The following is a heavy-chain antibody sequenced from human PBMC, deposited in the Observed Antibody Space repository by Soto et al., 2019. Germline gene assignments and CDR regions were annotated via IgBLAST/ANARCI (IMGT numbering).Heavy chain of an antibody. CDR2: INPSGGST. Sequence: ASVKVSCKASGYTFTSYYMHWVRQAPGQGLEWMGIINPSGGSTSYAQKFQGRVTMTRDTSTSTVYMELSSLRSADPAVYYCASDDQRRSVIQPCLSNRGGNCYSFCTCDRGPLFTVSS. J-gene: IGHJ5*02. V-gene: IGHV1-46*01. CDR1: GYTFTSYY. D-gene: IGHD2-21*02. CDR3: ASDDQRRSVIQPCLSNRGGNCYSFCT.